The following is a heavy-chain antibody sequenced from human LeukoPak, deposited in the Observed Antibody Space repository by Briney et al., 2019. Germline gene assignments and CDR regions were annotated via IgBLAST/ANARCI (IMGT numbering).Heavy chain of an antibody. CDR2: IYPGDSDT. V-gene: IGHV5-51*01. CDR3: AGFTTSMVAP. J-gene: IGHJ5*02. CDR1: GYSFTSNW. D-gene: IGHD5-12*01. Sequence: GESLKISCKGSGYSFTSNWIGWVRQMPGKGLEWMGIIYPGDSDTRYSPSFQGQVTLSVDKSISIAYLQWSSLKASDTAMYYCAGFTTSMVAPWGQGTLVTVSS.